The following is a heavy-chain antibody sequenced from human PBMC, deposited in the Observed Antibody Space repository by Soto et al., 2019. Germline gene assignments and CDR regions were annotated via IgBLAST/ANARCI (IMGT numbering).Heavy chain of an antibody. CDR3: ARHAEYSGYDVVWGFDY. D-gene: IGHD5-12*01. CDR1: GGSISSTSYF. Sequence: QLQLQESGPGLVKPSETLSLTCTVSGGSISSTSYFWGWIRQPPGTGLEWIGCIYYSGTTYYNPSLKSRVTMSVDTSKNQFSLKLSSVTAADTAVYYCARHAEYSGYDVVWGFDYWGQGTLVTVSS. V-gene: IGHV4-39*01. CDR2: IYYSGTT. J-gene: IGHJ4*02.